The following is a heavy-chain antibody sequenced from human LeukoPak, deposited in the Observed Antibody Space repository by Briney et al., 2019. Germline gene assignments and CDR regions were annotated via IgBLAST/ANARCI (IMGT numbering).Heavy chain of an antibody. CDR3: AKSTRPTRGYSGYDSVWDY. D-gene: IGHD5-12*01. J-gene: IGHJ4*02. V-gene: IGHV3-48*01. CDR2: ISSSSSTI. CDR1: GFTFSSYR. Sequence: GGSLRLSCAASGFTFSSYRMNWVRQAPGKGLEWVSYISSSSSTIYYADSVKGRFTISRDNAKNSLYLQMNSLRAEDTAVYYCAKSTRPTRGYSGYDSVWDYWGQGTLVTVSS.